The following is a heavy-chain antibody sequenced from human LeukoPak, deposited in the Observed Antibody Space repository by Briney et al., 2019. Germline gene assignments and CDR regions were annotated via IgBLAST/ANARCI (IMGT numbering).Heavy chain of an antibody. Sequence: GGSLKLSCAASGFIFSDSAIQWVRQASGKGLEWVGRIRSKTNSYATAYGASVKGRFTFSRDDSKNTAYLQMNSLKIEDTAVYYCTGGNDYWGQGTLVTVSS. J-gene: IGHJ4*02. CDR2: IRSKTNSYAT. V-gene: IGHV3-73*01. D-gene: IGHD4-23*01. CDR1: GFIFSDSA. CDR3: TGGNDY.